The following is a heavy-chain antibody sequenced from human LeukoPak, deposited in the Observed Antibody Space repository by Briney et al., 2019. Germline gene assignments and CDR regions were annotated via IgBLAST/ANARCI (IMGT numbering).Heavy chain of an antibody. CDR3: ARAHIVVVPAAIGAFDI. CDR1: GGSISSGSYY. J-gene: IGHJ3*02. V-gene: IGHV4-61*02. D-gene: IGHD2-2*02. CDR2: IYTSGST. Sequence: PSETPSLTCTVSGGSISSGSYYWSWIRQPAGKGLEWIGRIYTSGSTNYNPSLKSRVTISVDTSKNQFSLKLSSVTAADTAVYYCARAHIVVVPAAIGAFDIWGQGTMVTVSS.